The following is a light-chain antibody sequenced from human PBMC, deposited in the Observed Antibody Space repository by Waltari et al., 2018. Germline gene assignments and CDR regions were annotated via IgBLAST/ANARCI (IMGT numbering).Light chain of an antibody. CDR2: YDS. CDR3: QVWDRNTDHAI. CDR1: NIEVKS. V-gene: IGLV3-21*04. Sequence: SYELTQPPSVSVAPGKTATLTCGGDNIEVKSVHWYQQKPGQAPSLVMHYDSDRPSGIPERFSGSNSGDTATLTISRVEAGDEADYYCQVWDRNTDHAIFGGGTKLTVL. J-gene: IGLJ2*01.